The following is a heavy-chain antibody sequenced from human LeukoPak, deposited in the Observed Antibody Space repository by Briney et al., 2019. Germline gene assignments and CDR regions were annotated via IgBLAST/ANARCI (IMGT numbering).Heavy chain of an antibody. Sequence: GGSLRLSCAASGFTFSSYAMSWVRQAPGKGLEWVSAISGSGGSTYYADSVKGRFTISRDNSKNTLYLQMNSLRAEDTAVYYCAKDETIYDFWSGYNNWFDPWAREPWSPSPQ. D-gene: IGHD3-3*01. V-gene: IGHV3-23*01. CDR2: ISGSGGST. CDR3: AKDETIYDFWSGYNNWFDP. CDR1: GFTFSSYA. J-gene: IGHJ5*02.